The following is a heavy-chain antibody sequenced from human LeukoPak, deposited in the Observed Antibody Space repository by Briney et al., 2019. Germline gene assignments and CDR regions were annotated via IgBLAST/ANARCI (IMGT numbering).Heavy chain of an antibody. V-gene: IGHV3-53*01. CDR2: INAGGTT. Sequence: QPGGSLRLSCAASGFTFSSYAMSWVRQAPGKGLEWVSVINAGGTTYYADSVKGRFTISRDNSKNTLYLQMNSLRAEDSAVYYCASRLTSGSFYWGQGNLVTVSS. J-gene: IGHJ4*02. D-gene: IGHD3-10*01. CDR3: ASRLTSGSFY. CDR1: GFTFSSYA.